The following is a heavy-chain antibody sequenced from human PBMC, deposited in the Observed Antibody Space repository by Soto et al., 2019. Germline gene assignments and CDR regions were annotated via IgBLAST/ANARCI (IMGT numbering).Heavy chain of an antibody. CDR2: VYWNDDA. V-gene: IGHV2-5*01. J-gene: IGHJ3*02. CDR3: ARGLASLPVFAFDI. CDR1: GISLSTSGVG. Sequence: QITLKGSGPTRVKPTQTLTLTCTLSGISLSTSGVGLGWIRQTPGKALEWLALVYWNDDAHYSPSLRSRLTIAKDTSKTQAVLTMTNMAPVDTATYYCARGLASLPVFAFDIWGQGTVVTVSS.